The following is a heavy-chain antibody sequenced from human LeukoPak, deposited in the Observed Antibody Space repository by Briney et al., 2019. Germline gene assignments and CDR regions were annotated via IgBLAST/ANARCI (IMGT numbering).Heavy chain of an antibody. Sequence: SETLSLTCAVSGGSISSGGYSWSWIRQPPGKGLEWIGYIYYSGSTNYNPSLKSRVTISVDTSKNQFSLKLSSVTAADTAVYYCARHGHVLRYFDWLFASDYWGQGTLVTVSS. CDR2: IYYSGST. CDR3: ARHGHVLRYFDWLFASDY. CDR1: GGSISSGGYS. D-gene: IGHD3-9*01. J-gene: IGHJ4*02. V-gene: IGHV4-61*08.